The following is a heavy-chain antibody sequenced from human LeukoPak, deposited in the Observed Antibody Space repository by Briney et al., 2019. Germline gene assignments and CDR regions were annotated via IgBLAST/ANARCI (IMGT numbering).Heavy chain of an antibody. CDR3: AREGTSRTHLNWFAS. V-gene: IGHV4-59*01. Sequence: SETLSLTCTVSGGSISSYYCSWVRQPPGKGLEWIGHIYGSGSTNYSPSLKSRVTLSVGTSKNQFSLKLSSVTAADTAVYYCAREGTSRTHLNWFASWGQGTLVTVSS. J-gene: IGHJ5*02. CDR2: IYGSGST. CDR1: GGSISSYY. D-gene: IGHD1-1*01.